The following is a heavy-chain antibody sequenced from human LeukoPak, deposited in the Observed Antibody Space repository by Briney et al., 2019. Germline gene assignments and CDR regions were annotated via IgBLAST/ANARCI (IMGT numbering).Heavy chain of an antibody. CDR2: IQETDGTT. V-gene: IGHV3-23*01. D-gene: IGHD3-10*01. CDR3: AKDRSPVTMVRGVTIDY. Sequence: PGGSLRLSCAASGFTFFKYAMSWVRQAPGTGLEWVAGIQETDGTTYYADSVRGRFTISRDNSRNTLDLQMNSLRAEDTAVYYCAKDRSPVTMVRGVTIDYWGQGTLVTVSS. J-gene: IGHJ4*02. CDR1: GFTFFKYA.